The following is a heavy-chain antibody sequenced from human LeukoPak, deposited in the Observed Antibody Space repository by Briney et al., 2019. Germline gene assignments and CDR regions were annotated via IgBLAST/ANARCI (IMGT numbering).Heavy chain of an antibody. CDR2: LYSDGST. J-gene: IGHJ4*02. CDR3: AKKSGTSGSYPN. Sequence: GGSLRLSCAASGFTVSSNYMSWVRKAPGKGLEWVSLLYSDGSTYYADSVKGRFTISRDQSKNTLYLQMNSLRVEDTAVYYCAKKSGTSGSYPNWGQGTLVIVSS. V-gene: IGHV3-53*01. CDR1: GFTVSSNY. D-gene: IGHD3-10*01.